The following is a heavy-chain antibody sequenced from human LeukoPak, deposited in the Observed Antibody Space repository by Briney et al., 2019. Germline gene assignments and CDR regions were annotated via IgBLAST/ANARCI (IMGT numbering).Heavy chain of an antibody. D-gene: IGHD3-3*01. V-gene: IGHV3-43*01. CDR1: GFTFDDYT. CDR3: AKDMSPLLTLQSGYYTYGLDY. CDR2: ISWDGGST. J-gene: IGHJ4*02. Sequence: PGGSLRLSCVASGFTFDDYTMHWVRQAPGKGLEWVSLISWDGGSTYYADSVKGRFTISRDNSKNSLYLQMNSLRTEDTALYYCAKDMSPLLTLQSGYYTYGLDYWGQGTLVTVSS.